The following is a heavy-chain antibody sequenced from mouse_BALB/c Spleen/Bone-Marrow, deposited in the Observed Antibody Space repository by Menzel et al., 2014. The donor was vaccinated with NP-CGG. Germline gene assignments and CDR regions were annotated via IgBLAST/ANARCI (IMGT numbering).Heavy chain of an antibody. V-gene: IGHV1S81*02. CDR2: INPSNGGT. J-gene: IGHJ4*01. Sequence: SGAELVKPGASVKLSCKASGYTFTSYYMYWVKQRPGQGLEWFGEINPSNGGTNFNEKFKNKATLTVDKSSSIAYMQLSSLTSEDSAVYYCSRGRRDALDYWGQGTSVTVSS. CDR3: SRGRRDALDY. CDR1: GYTFTSYY.